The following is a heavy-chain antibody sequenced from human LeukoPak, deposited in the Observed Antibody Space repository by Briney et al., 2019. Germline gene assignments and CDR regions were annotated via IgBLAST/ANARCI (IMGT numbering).Heavy chain of an antibody. CDR2: IYYSGST. Sequence: SETLSLTCTVSGGSISSSSYYWGWIRQPPGKGLEWIGSIYYSGSTYYNPSLKSRVTISVDTSKNQFSLKLTSVTAAGTALYYCALPYFGAGVDAFDIWGQGTRVAVSS. D-gene: IGHD3-10*01. J-gene: IGHJ3*02. CDR1: GGSISSSSYY. CDR3: ALPYFGAGVDAFDI. V-gene: IGHV4-39*07.